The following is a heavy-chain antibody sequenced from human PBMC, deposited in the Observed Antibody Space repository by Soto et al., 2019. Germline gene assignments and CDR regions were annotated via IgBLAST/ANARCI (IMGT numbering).Heavy chain of an antibody. Sequence: SVTMSLTCPGSGVSVSSYDFSWTRPPPGKGLEWIGLTYYNGSAYYNPSLKSRVSMSVDTSKNQFSLKLVSVTAADTAVYYCARHFVAVVIKGWGYWGQGTLVTVSS. CDR2: TYYNGSA. J-gene: IGHJ4*02. CDR3: ARHFVAVVIKGWGY. V-gene: IGHV4-59*04. CDR1: GVSVSSYD. D-gene: IGHD3-10*01.